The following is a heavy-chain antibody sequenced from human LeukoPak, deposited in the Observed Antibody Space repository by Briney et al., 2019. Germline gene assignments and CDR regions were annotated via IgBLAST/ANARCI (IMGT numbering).Heavy chain of an antibody. V-gene: IGHV4-34*01. CDR2: INHSGST. Sequence: SETLSLTCAVYGGSFSGYYWSWIRQPPGKGLEWIGEINHSGSTNYNPSLKSRVTISVDTSKNQFSLKLSPVTAADTAVYYCARGRGYSGYDSPQDDYWGQGTLVTVSS. D-gene: IGHD5-12*01. CDR3: ARGRGYSGYDSPQDDY. CDR1: GGSFSGYY. J-gene: IGHJ4*02.